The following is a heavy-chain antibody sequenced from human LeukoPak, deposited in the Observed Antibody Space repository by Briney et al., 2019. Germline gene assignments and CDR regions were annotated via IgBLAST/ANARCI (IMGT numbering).Heavy chain of an antibody. J-gene: IGHJ5*02. CDR2: IYSAGNT. V-gene: IGHV3-53*01. CDR3: AKTIVGVTNWFDP. D-gene: IGHD1-26*01. Sequence: QSGGCLRLSCAASGFTLGDYYMSWVRQAPGKGPEWVSVIYSAGNTYYADSVKGRFTISSDNSKNTIYLQMNSLRAEDTAVYDCAKTIVGVTNWFDPWGQGTLVTVSS. CDR1: GFTLGDYY.